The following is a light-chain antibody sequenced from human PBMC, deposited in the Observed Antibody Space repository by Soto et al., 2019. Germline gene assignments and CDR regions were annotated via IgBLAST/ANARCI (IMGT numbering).Light chain of an antibody. V-gene: IGKV1-5*03. Sequence: DIQMTQSPSTLSASIGDRVTITCRASQNINSWLAWYQQKPGKAPKLLIYKASSLESGVPSRFSGSGSGTEFTLTISSLQPDDLAAYYCQYRGSFGQGTKVEIK. CDR2: KAS. CDR1: QNINSW. CDR3: QYRGS. J-gene: IGKJ1*01.